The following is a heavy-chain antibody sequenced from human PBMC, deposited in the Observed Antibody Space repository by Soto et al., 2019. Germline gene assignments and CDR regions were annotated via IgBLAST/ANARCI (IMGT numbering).Heavy chain of an antibody. V-gene: IGHV4-59*01. CDR3: ARGKRGEPYSTMDV. CDR1: GDSIRSYY. CDR2: ISYSGST. J-gene: IGHJ6*02. D-gene: IGHD4-4*01. Sequence: PSETLSLTCSVSGDSIRSYYWSWIRQPPGKGLEWIGYISYSGSTNYNPSLKSRVFISVDTSKNQFSLNLNSVTAADTAIYYCARGKRGEPYSTMDVWGQGTTVTVSS.